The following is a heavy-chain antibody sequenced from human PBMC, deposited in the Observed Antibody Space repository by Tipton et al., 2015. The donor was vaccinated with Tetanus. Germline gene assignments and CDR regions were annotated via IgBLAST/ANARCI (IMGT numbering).Heavy chain of an antibody. CDR2: IYTGGST. J-gene: IGHJ3*02. CDR1: GFTVSSSY. Sequence: SLRLSCGGSGFTVSSSYMHWVRQAPGKGLEWVAVIYTGGSTYYADSVRGRFTISRDNSRDTLYLQMNSLRADDTAVYYCAKDLRQLVRVDAFDSWGQGTVVTVSS. D-gene: IGHD6-6*01. CDR3: AKDLRQLVRVDAFDS. V-gene: IGHV3-53*01.